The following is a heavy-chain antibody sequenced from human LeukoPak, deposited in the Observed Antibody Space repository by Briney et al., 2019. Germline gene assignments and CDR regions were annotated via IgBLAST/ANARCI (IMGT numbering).Heavy chain of an antibody. Sequence: PSETLSLTCTVSGGSISSSSYYWGWIRQPPGTGLEWIGSIYYSGSTYYNPSLKSRVTISVDTSKNQFSLKLSSVTAADTAVYHCARQGSSWYKSRTNWFDPWGQGTLVTVSS. J-gene: IGHJ5*02. CDR1: GGSISSSSYY. V-gene: IGHV4-39*01. D-gene: IGHD6-13*01. CDR3: ARQGSSWYKSRTNWFDP. CDR2: IYYSGST.